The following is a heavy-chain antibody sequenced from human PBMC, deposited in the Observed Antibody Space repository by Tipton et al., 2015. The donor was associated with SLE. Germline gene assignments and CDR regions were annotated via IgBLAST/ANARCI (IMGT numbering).Heavy chain of an antibody. Sequence: GLVKPSETLSLTCTVSGGSISSSSYYWGWIRQPPGKGLEWIGSIYYSGSTYYNPSLKSRVTISVDTSKNQFSLKLSSVTAADTAVYYCARGPFWSGSWDYWGQGTLFTVSS. J-gene: IGHJ4*02. D-gene: IGHD3-3*01. CDR1: GGSISSSSYY. CDR3: ARGPFWSGSWDY. V-gene: IGHV4-39*07. CDR2: IYYSGST.